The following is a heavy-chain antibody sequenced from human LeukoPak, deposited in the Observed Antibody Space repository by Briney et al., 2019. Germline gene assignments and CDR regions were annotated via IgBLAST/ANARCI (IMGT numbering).Heavy chain of an antibody. J-gene: IGHJ4*02. V-gene: IGHV4-59*11. CDR2: IWYSGST. CDR3: ARSDYPYVWGPY. D-gene: IGHD3-16*01. Sequence: SESLSLTCTVSGGSITSHYYSWIRQPPGKGLEWIGHIWYSGSTKYNPSLKSRVTISLDTSKNQCSLNLDSVTAADTAVYYCARSDYPYVWGPYWGQGTLATGPS. CDR1: GGSITSHY.